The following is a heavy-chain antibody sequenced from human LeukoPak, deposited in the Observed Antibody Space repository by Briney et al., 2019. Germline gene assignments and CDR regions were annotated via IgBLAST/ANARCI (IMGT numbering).Heavy chain of an antibody. CDR2: INPSGGST. Sequence: ASVKVSCKASGYIFTRYYMHWVRQAPGQGLEWMGIINPSGGSTTYAQKFQARVTVTRDTSTSTVYMELSSLTSEDTAVYYCARARSSITIFGVPSSVLDYWGQGTLVTVPS. CDR3: ARARSSITIFGVPSSVLDY. D-gene: IGHD3-3*01. CDR1: GYIFTRYY. V-gene: IGHV1-46*01. J-gene: IGHJ4*02.